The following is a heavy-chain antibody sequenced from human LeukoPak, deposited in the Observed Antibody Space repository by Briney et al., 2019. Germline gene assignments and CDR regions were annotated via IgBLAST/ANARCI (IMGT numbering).Heavy chain of an antibody. CDR1: GGSISSYY. J-gene: IGHJ3*01. CDR2: IYYSGST. Sequence: SETLSLTCTVSGGSISSYYWSWIRQPPGKGLEWIGYIYYSGSTNYNPSLKSRVTISVDTSKNQFSLKLSSVTAADTAVYYCAREGRHYYDSAPSAWGQGTMVTVSS. D-gene: IGHD3-22*01. CDR3: AREGRHYYDSAPSA. V-gene: IGHV4-59*01.